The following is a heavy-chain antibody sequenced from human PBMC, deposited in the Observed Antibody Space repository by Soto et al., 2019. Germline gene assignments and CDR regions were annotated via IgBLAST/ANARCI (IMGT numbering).Heavy chain of an antibody. D-gene: IGHD1-1*01. CDR3: ARGYTYNLRPSWFDP. Sequence: GGSLRLSCAASGFTFSDYYMSWIRQAPGKGPEWVSYISSSGSTIYYADSVKGRFTISRDNAKNSLYLHMNSLRAEDTDVYYCARGYTYNLRPSWFDPWGEEPWSPSPQ. CDR2: ISSSGSTI. J-gene: IGHJ5*02. CDR1: GFTFSDYY. V-gene: IGHV3-11*01.